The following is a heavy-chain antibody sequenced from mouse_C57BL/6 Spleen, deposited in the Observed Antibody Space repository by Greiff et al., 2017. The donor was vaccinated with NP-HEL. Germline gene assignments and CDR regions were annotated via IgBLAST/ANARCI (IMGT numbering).Heavy chain of an antibody. D-gene: IGHD1-1*01. CDR3: ASDGSRAWFAY. Sequence: EVKLMESGPGLVKPSQSLSLTCSVTGYSITSGYYWNWIRQFPGNKLEWMGYISYDGSNNYNPSLQNRISITRDTSKNQFFLKLNSVTTEDTATYYGASDGSRAWFAYWGQGTLVTVSA. V-gene: IGHV3-6*01. CDR1: GYSITSGYY. J-gene: IGHJ3*01. CDR2: ISYDGSN.